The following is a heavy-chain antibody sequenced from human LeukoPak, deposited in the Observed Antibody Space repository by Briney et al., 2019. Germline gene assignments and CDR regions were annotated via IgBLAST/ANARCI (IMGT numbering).Heavy chain of an antibody. CDR1: GFTFSSFS. CDR2: IGVSTSHI. D-gene: IGHD6-19*01. V-gene: IGHV3-48*01. J-gene: IGHJ4*02. Sequence: QSGGSLRLSCAASGFTFSSFSMNWVRQAPGKGLEWLSYIGVSTSHISYMDSVKGRFTISRENDKNSVYLQMNSLRVGDTAVYYCAREARGSGWQNADYWGQGTLVTVSS. CDR3: AREARGSGWQNADY.